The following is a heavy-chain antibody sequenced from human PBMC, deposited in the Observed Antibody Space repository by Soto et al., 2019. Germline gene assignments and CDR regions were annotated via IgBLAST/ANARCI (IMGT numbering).Heavy chain of an antibody. J-gene: IGHJ4*02. CDR2: ISAYNGNT. D-gene: IGHD3-3*01. Sequence: QVQLVQSGAEVKKPGASVKVSCKASGYTFTSYGISWVRQAPGQGLEWMGWISAYNGNTNYAQKLQGRVTMTTDTSTSTAYMELRSLRSDDTVVYYCARDVGGRITIFGVPPGRFDYWGQGTLVTVSS. CDR3: ARDVGGRITIFGVPPGRFDY. CDR1: GYTFTSYG. V-gene: IGHV1-18*01.